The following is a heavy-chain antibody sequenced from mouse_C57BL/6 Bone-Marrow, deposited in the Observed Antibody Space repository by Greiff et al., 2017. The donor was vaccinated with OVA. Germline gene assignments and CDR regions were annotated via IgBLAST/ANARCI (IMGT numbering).Heavy chain of an antibody. Sequence: VQVVESGAELVRPGTSVKVSCKASGYAFTNYLIEWVKQRPGQGLEWIGVINPGSGGTKYNEKFKGKATLTADKSSSTAYMQLSSLTSEDSAVYFCASSFTVYFDYWGQGTTLTVSS. D-gene: IGHD1-1*01. CDR1: GYAFTNYL. CDR3: ASSFTVYFDY. CDR2: INPGSGGT. J-gene: IGHJ2*01. V-gene: IGHV1-54*01.